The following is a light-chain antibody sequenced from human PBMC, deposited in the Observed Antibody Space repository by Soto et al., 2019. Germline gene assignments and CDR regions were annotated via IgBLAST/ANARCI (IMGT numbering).Light chain of an antibody. J-gene: IGKJ1*01. CDR3: KQSYSTTWT. CDR2: AAS. Sequence: DIQMTQSPSTLSASVGDRVTITCRASQSISSSLAWYQQKPGKAPKLLIYAASSLQSGVPSRFSGSGSETDFTLTIRSLQPEDFATYSCKQSYSTTWTFGQGTKVDIK. CDR1: QSISSS. V-gene: IGKV1-39*01.